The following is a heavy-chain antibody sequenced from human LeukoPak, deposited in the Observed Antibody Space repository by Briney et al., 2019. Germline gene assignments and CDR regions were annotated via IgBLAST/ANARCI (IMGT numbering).Heavy chain of an antibody. CDR1: GFTFSSYS. Sequence: GGSLRLSCAASGFTFSSYSMNWVRQAPGKRLEWVSYISGSSSTIYYADSVKGRFTISRDNAKNSLYLQMNSLRAEDTAVYYCARGGYYFDYWGQGTLVTVSS. CDR3: ARGGYYFDY. D-gene: IGHD3-16*01. V-gene: IGHV3-48*01. J-gene: IGHJ4*02. CDR2: ISGSSSTI.